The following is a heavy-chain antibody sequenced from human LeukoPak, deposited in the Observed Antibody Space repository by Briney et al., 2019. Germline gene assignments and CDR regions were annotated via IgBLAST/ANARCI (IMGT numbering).Heavy chain of an antibody. D-gene: IGHD1-1*01. Sequence: GGSLRLSCAASGFTFSSYAMSWVRQAPGKGLEWVANIKQDGSEKYYVDSVKGRFTISRDNAKNSLYLQMNSLRAEDTAVYYCARDWKDELEPTGVAFDIWGQGTMVTVSS. V-gene: IGHV3-7*03. J-gene: IGHJ3*02. CDR3: ARDWKDELEPTGVAFDI. CDR1: GFTFSSYA. CDR2: IKQDGSEK.